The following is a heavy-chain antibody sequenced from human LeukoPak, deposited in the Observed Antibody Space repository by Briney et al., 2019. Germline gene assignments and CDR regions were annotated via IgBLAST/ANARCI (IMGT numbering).Heavy chain of an antibody. CDR1: GGSISNNY. D-gene: IGHD2-21*02. Sequence: PSETLSLTCTVSGGSISNNYWSWVRQTPGKGLEWLGYISHSGSTTYNPSLKSRVRISVDTPNSQFSLKLSSVTAADTAVYYCARRPMVSLIPHDAFDIWAKAQWSLSLQ. J-gene: IGHJ3*02. CDR2: ISHSGST. V-gene: IGHV4-59*12. CDR3: ARRPMVSLIPHDAFDI.